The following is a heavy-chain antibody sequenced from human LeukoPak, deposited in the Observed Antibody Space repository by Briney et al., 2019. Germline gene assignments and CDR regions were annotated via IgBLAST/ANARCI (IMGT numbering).Heavy chain of an antibody. J-gene: IGHJ4*02. V-gene: IGHV4-39*01. Sequence: SETLSLTCTVSGGSISSSSYYWGWIRQPPGKGLEWIGSIYYSGSTYYNPSLKSRVTISVDTSKNQFSLKLSSVTAADTAVYYCARNHDFWTGPRHAFDYWGQGTLVTVSS. CDR2: IYYSGST. D-gene: IGHD3/OR15-3a*01. CDR3: ARNHDFWTGPRHAFDY. CDR1: GGSISSSSYY.